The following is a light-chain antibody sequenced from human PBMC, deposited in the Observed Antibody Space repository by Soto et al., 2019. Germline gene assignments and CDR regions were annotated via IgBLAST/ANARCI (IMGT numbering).Light chain of an antibody. CDR1: QSIRRW. CDR2: DAS. V-gene: IGKV1-5*01. Sequence: DIQMTQSPSTLSGSLAARVTITCWPSQSIRRWVAWYQKKKGKAPKLLIYDASSLESGVPSRLSGSGYGTEFTLTISSLQPDDFATYYCQQYNSYSPTFGHGTKVDIK. CDR3: QQYNSYSPT. J-gene: IGKJ1*01.